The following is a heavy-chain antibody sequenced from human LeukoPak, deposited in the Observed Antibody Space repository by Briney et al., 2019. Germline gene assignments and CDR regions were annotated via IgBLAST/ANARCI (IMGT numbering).Heavy chain of an antibody. CDR3: ARAASSGYYRDAFDI. V-gene: IGHV3-13*01. CDR2: IGTAGDT. J-gene: IGHJ3*02. D-gene: IGHD3-22*01. CDR1: GFTFSSYD. Sequence: PGGSLRLSCATSGFTFSSYDMHWVRQATGKGLEWVSAIGTAGDTYYPGSVKGRFTISRENAKNSLYLQMNSLRAGDTAVYYCARAASSGYYRDAFDIWGQGTMVTVSS.